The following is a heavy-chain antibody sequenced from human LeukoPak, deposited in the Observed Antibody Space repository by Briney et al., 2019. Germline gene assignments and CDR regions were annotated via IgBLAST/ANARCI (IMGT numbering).Heavy chain of an antibody. CDR2: FDPEDGGT. Sequence: ASVKVSCKVSGYTLTELSMHWVRQAPGKGLEWMGGFDPEDGGTIYAQKFQGRVTMTEDTSTDTAYMELSSLRSEDTAVYYCATDLPLWFGELSLRNFDYWGQGTLVTVSS. D-gene: IGHD3-10*01. CDR1: GYTLTELS. CDR3: ATDLPLWFGELSLRNFDY. J-gene: IGHJ4*02. V-gene: IGHV1-24*01.